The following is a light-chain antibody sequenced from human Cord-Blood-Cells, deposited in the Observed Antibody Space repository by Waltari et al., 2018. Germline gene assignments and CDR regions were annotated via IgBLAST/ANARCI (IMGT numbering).Light chain of an antibody. CDR3: CSYAGSSTYV. CDR1: SSDVGSYNL. CDR2: EGS. J-gene: IGLJ1*01. V-gene: IGLV2-23*01. Sequence: QSALTQPASVSGSPGQSITISCTGTSSDVGSYNLVSWYQQHPGKAPKLMIYEGSKRPSGVSNRVSGSKSGNTASLTISVLQAEDEADYYCCSYAGSSTYVFGTGTKVTVL.